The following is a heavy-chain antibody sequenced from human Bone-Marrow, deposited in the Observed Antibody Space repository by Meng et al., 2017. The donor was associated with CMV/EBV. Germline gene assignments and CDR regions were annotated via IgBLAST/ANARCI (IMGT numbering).Heavy chain of an antibody. CDR2: ISPIGTT. V-gene: IGHV4-61*05. Sequence: SETLSLTCTVSRVSMRRSHYWWGWVRQPPGKGLEWVGYISPIGTTSYGPSLEGRVTLSIDTSKNEFSLKLTSVTAADTAIYYCATLRGPVRGYGMGVWGQGTTVTVSS. D-gene: IGHD2-21*02. CDR3: ATLRGPVRGYGMGV. J-gene: IGHJ6*02. CDR1: RVSMRRSHYW.